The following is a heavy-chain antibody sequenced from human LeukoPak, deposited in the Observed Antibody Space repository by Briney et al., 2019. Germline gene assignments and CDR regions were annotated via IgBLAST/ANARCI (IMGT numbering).Heavy chain of an antibody. V-gene: IGHV3-9*03. CDR1: GFTFDGYA. D-gene: IGHD6-19*01. Sequence: GGSLRLSCAASGFTFDGYAMHWVRQAPGKGLEWVSGISWNSGSIGYADSVKGRFTISRDNAKNSLYLQMNSLRAEDMALYYCAKGGYSSGWFDYWGQGTLVTVSS. CDR3: AKGGYSSGWFDY. J-gene: IGHJ4*02. CDR2: ISWNSGSI.